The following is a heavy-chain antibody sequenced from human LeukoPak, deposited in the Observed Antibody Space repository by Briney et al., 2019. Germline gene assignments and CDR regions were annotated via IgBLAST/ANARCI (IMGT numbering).Heavy chain of an antibody. Sequence: SETLSLTCAVYGGSFSGYYWSWIRQPPGKGLEWSGEINHSGSTNYNPSLKSRVTISVDTSKNQFSLKLSSVTAADTAVYYCAREVLISLGTFDYWGQGTLVTVSS. CDR3: AREVLISLGTFDY. V-gene: IGHV4-34*01. CDR1: GGSFSGYY. CDR2: INHSGST. J-gene: IGHJ4*02. D-gene: IGHD3-16*01.